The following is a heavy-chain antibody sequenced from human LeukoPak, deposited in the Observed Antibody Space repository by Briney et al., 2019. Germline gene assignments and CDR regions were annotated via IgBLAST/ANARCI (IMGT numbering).Heavy chain of an antibody. J-gene: IGHJ4*02. CDR3: ARGYYYDSQPYYFDY. V-gene: IGHV4-34*01. D-gene: IGHD3-22*01. CDR2: INHSGST. Sequence: YPSETLSLTCAVYGGSFSGYYWSWIRQPPGKGLEWIGEINHSGSTNYNPSLKSRVTISVDTSKNQFSLKLSSVTAADTAVYYCARGYYYDSQPYYFDYWGQGTLVTVSS. CDR1: GGSFSGYY.